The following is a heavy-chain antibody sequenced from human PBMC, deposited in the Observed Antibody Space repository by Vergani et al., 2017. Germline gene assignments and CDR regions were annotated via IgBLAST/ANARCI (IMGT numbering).Heavy chain of an antibody. J-gene: IGHJ4*02. CDR1: GGTFSSYP. Sequence: VQLLESGGGLVQPGSSVKVSCKASGGTFSSYPIRWVRQAPGQGLLFLAVIIPIFGTANYAQKFQGRVTITADEATSTAYMELSSLRSEDTAVYYCARGQTVAGGTGDYWGQGTLVTVSS. CDR3: ARGQTVAGGTGDY. CDR2: IIPIFGTA. V-gene: IGHV1-69*01. D-gene: IGHD6-19*01.